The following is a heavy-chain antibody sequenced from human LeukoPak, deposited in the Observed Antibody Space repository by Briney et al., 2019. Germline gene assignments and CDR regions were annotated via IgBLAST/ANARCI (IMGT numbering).Heavy chain of an antibody. J-gene: IGHJ4*02. V-gene: IGHV4-59*01. Sequence: PSETLSLTCTVSGGSISSYYWSWIRQPPGKGLEWIGYIYYSGSTNYNPSLKSRVTISVDTSKNQFSPKLSSVTAADTAMYYFARMRGRTNYDILTGTIGYYCDYWGEGALGTVSS. CDR2: IYYSGST. CDR3: ARMRGRTNYDILTGTIGYYCDY. D-gene: IGHD3-9*01. CDR1: GGSISSYY.